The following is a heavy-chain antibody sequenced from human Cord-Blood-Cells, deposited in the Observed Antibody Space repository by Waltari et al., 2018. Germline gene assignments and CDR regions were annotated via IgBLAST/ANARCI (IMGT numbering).Heavy chain of an antibody. CDR3: ARGWFGEFDY. CDR1: GFTVSSNY. J-gene: IGHJ4*02. V-gene: IGHV3-53*01. Sequence: EVQRVESGGGLSQPGGSLRRRCAASGFTVSSNYMCWVRQAPGKGLEWVSVIYSGGSTYYADSVKGRFTISRDNSKNTLYLQMNSLRAEDTAVYYCARGWFGEFDYWGQGTLVTVSS. CDR2: IYSGGST. D-gene: IGHD3-10*01.